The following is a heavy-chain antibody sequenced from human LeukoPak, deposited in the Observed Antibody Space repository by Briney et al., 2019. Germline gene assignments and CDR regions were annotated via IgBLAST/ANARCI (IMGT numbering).Heavy chain of an antibody. J-gene: IGHJ4*02. CDR3: ARMEYYYGSGTVAY. CDR1: GYTFTGYY. Sequence: GASVKVSCKASGYTFTGYYMHWVRQAPGQGLEWMGWINPNSGGTNYAQKFQGRVTMTRDTSISTAYMELSRLRPDDTAVYYCARMEYYYGSGTVAYWGQGTLVTVSS. V-gene: IGHV1-2*02. D-gene: IGHD3-10*01. CDR2: INPNSGGT.